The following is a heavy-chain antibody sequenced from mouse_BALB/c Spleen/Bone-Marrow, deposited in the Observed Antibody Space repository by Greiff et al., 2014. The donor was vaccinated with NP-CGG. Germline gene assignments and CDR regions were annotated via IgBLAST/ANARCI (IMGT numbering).Heavy chain of an antibody. J-gene: IGHJ4*01. CDR2: ILPGSGSN. V-gene: IGHV1-9*01. D-gene: IGHD3-1*01. CDR3: ATARATSYYGMDY. Sequence: QVQLKDSGAELMKPGASVKISCKATGYTFSSYWIEWVKQRPGHGLEWIGEILPGSGSNKYNEKFKGKATFTADTSSNTAYMQLSSLTSEDSAVYYCATARATSYYGMDYWGQGTSVTVSS. CDR1: GYTFSSYW.